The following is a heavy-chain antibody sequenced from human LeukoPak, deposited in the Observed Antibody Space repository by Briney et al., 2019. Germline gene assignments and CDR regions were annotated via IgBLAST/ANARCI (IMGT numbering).Heavy chain of an antibody. J-gene: IGHJ4*02. D-gene: IGHD5-18*01. CDR2: IYSGGTT. CDR1: GFTVSTNC. V-gene: IGHV3-53*04. CDR3: ARVDTVMAYYFDL. Sequence: GGSLRLSCAASGFTVSTNCVTWVRQAPGKGLEWVSTIYSGGTTYYADSVMGRFTISRHNSRNTLYLQMNSLRAEDTAVYYCARVDTVMAYYFDLWGQGTLVTVSS.